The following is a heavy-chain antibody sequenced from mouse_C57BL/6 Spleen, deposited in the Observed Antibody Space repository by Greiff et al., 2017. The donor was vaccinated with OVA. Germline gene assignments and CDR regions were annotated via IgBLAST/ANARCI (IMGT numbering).Heavy chain of an antibody. CDR2: INPNNGGT. CDR3: AVDSSGYFRYFDV. D-gene: IGHD3-2*02. V-gene: IGHV1-26*01. CDR1: GYTFTDYY. Sequence: EVQLQQSGPELVKPGASVKISCKASGYTFTDYYMNWVKQSHGKSLEWIGDINPNNGGTSYNQKIKGKATLTVDKSSSTAYMELRSLTSEDSAVYYCAVDSSGYFRYFDVWGTGTTVTVSS. J-gene: IGHJ1*03.